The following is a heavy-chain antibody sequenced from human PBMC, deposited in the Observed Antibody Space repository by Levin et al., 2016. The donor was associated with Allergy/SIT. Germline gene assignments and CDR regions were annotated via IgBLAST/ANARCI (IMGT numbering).Heavy chain of an antibody. D-gene: IGHD6-6*01. J-gene: IGHJ6*02. Sequence: SVKVSCKASGGTFSSYAISWVRQAPGQGLEWMGRIIPILGIANYAQKFQGRVTITADKSTSTAYMELSSLRSEDTAVYYCAREGAELAPPVYYYYGMDVWGQGTTVTVSS. CDR1: GGTFSSYA. CDR3: AREGAELAPPVYYYYGMDV. CDR2: IIPILGIA. V-gene: IGHV1-69*04.